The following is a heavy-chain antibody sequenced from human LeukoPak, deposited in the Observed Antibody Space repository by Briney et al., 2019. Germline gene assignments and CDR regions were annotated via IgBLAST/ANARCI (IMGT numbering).Heavy chain of an antibody. D-gene: IGHD3-3*01. J-gene: IGHJ6*02. CDR2: IYYSGST. V-gene: IGHV4-30-4*08. Sequence: SETLSLTCTVSGGSVSSGSYYWSWIRQPPGKGLEWIGYIYYSGSTYYNPSLKSRVTISVDTSKNQFSLKLSSVTAADTAVYYCARDSGDFGVASYYGMDVWGQGTTVTVSS. CDR3: ARDSGDFGVASYYGMDV. CDR1: GGSVSSGSYY.